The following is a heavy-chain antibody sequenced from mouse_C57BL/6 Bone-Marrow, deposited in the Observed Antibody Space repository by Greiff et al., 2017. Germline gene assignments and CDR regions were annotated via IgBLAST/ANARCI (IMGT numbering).Heavy chain of an antibody. Sequence: EVKLQESGPGLVKPSQSLSLTCSVTGYSITSGYYWNWIRQFPGNKLEWMGYISYDGSNNYNPSLKNRISITRDTSKNQFFLKLNSVTTEDTATXYCARGDYWGQGTTLTGSS. V-gene: IGHV3-6*01. CDR2: ISYDGSN. CDR1: GYSITSGYY. CDR3: ARGDY. J-gene: IGHJ2*01.